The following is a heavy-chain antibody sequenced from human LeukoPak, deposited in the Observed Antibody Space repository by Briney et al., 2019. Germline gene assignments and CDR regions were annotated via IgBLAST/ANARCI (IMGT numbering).Heavy chain of an antibody. Sequence: GGSLRLSCAASGFAFSNTWMSWVRQAPGQGLEWVGRIKSKTDGETTDYAAPVKGRLTISRDDSKNTLYLQMNSLKTEDTAVYYRTTDDYYDSSGCYSDYWGQGTLVTVSS. CDR1: GFAFSNTW. CDR3: TTDDYYDSSGCYSDY. D-gene: IGHD3-22*01. V-gene: IGHV3-15*01. J-gene: IGHJ4*02. CDR2: IKSKTDGETT.